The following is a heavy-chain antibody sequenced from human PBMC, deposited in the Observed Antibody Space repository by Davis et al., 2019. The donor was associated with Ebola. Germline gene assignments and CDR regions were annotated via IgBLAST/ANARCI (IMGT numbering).Heavy chain of an antibody. D-gene: IGHD5-18*01. CDR2: ISGYNGNT. V-gene: IGHV1-18*01. J-gene: IGHJ4*02. CDR3: VRSSGHSYDD. CDR1: GYTFTNYI. Sequence: ASVKVSCKTSGYTFTNYIVAWVRQAPGQGLEWMGWISGYNGNTDYAQTLHGRVTMTRDTSTKTKYMELRSLTSDDTAMYYCVRSSGHSYDDWGQGTLVTVSS.